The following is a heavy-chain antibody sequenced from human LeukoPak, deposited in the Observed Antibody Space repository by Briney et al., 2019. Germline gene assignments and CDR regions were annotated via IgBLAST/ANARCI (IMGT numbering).Heavy chain of an antibody. Sequence: ASVKVSCKASGYTFTSYYMHWVRQAPGQGLEWMGIINPSGGSTSYAQKFQGRVTMTRDMSTSTDYMELSSLRSEDTAVYYCAREGYYYDSSGYSGDNDAFDIWGQGTMVTVSS. CDR2: INPSGGST. D-gene: IGHD3-22*01. J-gene: IGHJ3*02. CDR1: GYTFTSYY. V-gene: IGHV1-46*01. CDR3: AREGYYYDSSGYSGDNDAFDI.